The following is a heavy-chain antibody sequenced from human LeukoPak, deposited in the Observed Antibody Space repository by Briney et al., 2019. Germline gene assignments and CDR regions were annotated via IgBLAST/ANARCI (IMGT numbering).Heavy chain of an antibody. V-gene: IGHV4-59*01. CDR1: GGSISSYY. D-gene: IGHD3-9*01. CDR3: ARAPWGILTGHPTRFDY. CDR2: IYYSGST. Sequence: SETLSLTCTVSGGSISSYYWSWIRQPPGKGLEWIGFIYYSGSTNYNPSLKSRVTISVDTSKNQFSLKLSSVTAADTAVYYCARAPWGILTGHPTRFDYWGQGTLVTVSS. J-gene: IGHJ4*02.